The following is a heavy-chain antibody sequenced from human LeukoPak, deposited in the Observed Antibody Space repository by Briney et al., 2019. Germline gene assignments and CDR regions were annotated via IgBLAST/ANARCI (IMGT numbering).Heavy chain of an antibody. CDR2: IYYSGST. V-gene: IGHV4-39*01. Sequence: SETLSLTCTVSGGSIISSNYYWGWSRQPPGKGVEWIGTIYYSGSTYYTPSLESRLTISVDTSKNQFSLKLSSVTAADMALYYCARHRSGVTYFDYWGQGTLVTVSS. CDR1: GGSIISSNYY. CDR3: ARHRSGVTYFDY. D-gene: IGHD2-21*02. J-gene: IGHJ4*02.